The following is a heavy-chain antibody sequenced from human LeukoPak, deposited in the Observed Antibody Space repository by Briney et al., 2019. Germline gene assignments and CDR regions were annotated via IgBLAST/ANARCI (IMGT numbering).Heavy chain of an antibody. D-gene: IGHD3-3*01. V-gene: IGHV1-18*01. Sequence: ASVKVSCKASGYTFSTYGISWVRQAPGQGLERMGWISAYNGNTNYAQKLQGRVTMTTDTSTSTAYMELRSLRSDDTAVYYCARVRITIFGVVINLDQWGQGTLVTVSS. CDR1: GYTFSTYG. CDR2: ISAYNGNT. J-gene: IGHJ4*02. CDR3: ARVRITIFGVVINLDQ.